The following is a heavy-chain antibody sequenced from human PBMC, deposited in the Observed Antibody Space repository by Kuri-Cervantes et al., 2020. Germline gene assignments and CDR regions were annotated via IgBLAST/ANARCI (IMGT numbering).Heavy chain of an antibody. D-gene: IGHD6-19*01. V-gene: IGHV1-2*02. CDR1: GYTFTGYY. J-gene: IGHJ3*02. CDR2: VNPNSGGT. Sequence: ASVKVSCKASGYTFTGYYMHWVRQAPGQGLEWMGWVNPNSGGTNYAQKFQGRVTMTRDTSISTAYMELSRLRSDDTAVYYCASSRRRGSGWSSAFDIWGQGTMVTVSS. CDR3: ASSRRRGSGWSSAFDI.